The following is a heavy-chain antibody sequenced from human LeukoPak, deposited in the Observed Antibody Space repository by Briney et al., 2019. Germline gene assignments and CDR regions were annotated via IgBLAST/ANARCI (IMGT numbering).Heavy chain of an antibody. Sequence: SETLSLTCAVYGGSFSGYYWSWIRQPPGKGLEWIGEINHSGSTNYNPSLKSRVTISVDTSKNQFSLKLSSVTAADTAVYYCARTVPAASPHYHYYGMDVWGQGTTVTVSS. D-gene: IGHD2-2*01. CDR1: GGSFSGYY. J-gene: IGHJ6*02. CDR2: INHSGST. V-gene: IGHV4-34*01. CDR3: ARTVPAASPHYHYYGMDV.